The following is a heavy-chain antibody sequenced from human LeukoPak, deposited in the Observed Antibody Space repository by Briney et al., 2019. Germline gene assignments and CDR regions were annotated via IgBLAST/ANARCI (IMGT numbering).Heavy chain of an antibody. CDR2: IYPGDSDT. CDR1: GYSFTSYW. CDR3: ASSNWGSGYYYYGMDV. J-gene: IGHJ6*02. Sequence: GESLKISCKGSGYSFTSYWIGWVRQMPGKGLEWMGIIYPGDSDTRYSPSFQGQVTISADKSISTAYLQWSSLKASDAAMYYCASSNWGSGYYYYGMDVWGQGTTVTVSS. V-gene: IGHV5-51*01. D-gene: IGHD7-27*01.